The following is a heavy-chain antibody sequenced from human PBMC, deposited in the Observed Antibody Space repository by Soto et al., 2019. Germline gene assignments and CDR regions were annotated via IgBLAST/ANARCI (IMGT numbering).Heavy chain of an antibody. V-gene: IGHV1-18*01. CDR2: ISTYNGNT. CDR3: ARGKDVGAAADRNYDYYYGMDV. D-gene: IGHD6-13*01. Sequence: QVQLVQSGAEVKKPGASVKVSCKASGYTFTSYGISWVRQAPGQGLEWMGWISTYNGNTNYAQNLQGRVTMTTDTSTSTAYMELRSLRSDDTSVYYCARGKDVGAAADRNYDYYYGMDVWGQGTTVTVSS. CDR1: GYTFTSYG. J-gene: IGHJ6*02.